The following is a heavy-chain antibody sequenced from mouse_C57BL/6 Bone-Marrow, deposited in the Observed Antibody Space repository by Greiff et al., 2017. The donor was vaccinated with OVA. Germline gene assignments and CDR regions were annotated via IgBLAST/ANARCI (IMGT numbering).Heavy chain of an antibody. J-gene: IGHJ1*03. CDR2: IYPRGGST. CDR3: ASPITTRYFDV. V-gene: IGHV1-78*01. CDR1: GYTFPDHT. Sequence: VQGVESDAELVKPGASVKISCKVSGYTFPDHTIHWMKQRPEQGLEWIGYIYPRGGSTKYNEKFKGKATLTADKSSSTAYMQLNSLTSEDSAVYFCASPITTRYFDVWGTGTTVTVSS. D-gene: IGHD1-1*01.